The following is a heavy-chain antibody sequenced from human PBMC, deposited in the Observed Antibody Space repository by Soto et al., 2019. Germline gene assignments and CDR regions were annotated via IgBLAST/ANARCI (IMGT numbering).Heavy chain of an antibody. CDR2: IDYNGVT. CDR3: GKVLVGATGHTDSDS. J-gene: IGHJ4*02. CDR1: GGSIYRSGYY. Sequence: SETLSLTCTVSGGSIYRSGYYWGWIRQPPGRGLEWIGNIDYNGVTYSNPSLKSRVTISRDTSKNQFSLKLTSVTAADTALYYCGKVLVGATGHTDSDSWGPGTLVTVSS. V-gene: IGHV4-39*01. D-gene: IGHD2-15*01.